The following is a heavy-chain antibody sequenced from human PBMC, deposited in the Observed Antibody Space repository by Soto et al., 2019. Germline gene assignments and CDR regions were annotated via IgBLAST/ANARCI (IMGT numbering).Heavy chain of an antibody. CDR1: GGSFSGYY. Sequence: QVQLQQWGAGLLKPSETLSLTCAVDGGSFSGYYWSWIRQPPGKGLEWIGEINHSGSTNYNPSLKSRVTISVDTSKNQSSLKLSCVTAADTAVYYCARWGSGSPVGMDVWGQGTTVTVSS. CDR2: INHSGST. V-gene: IGHV4-34*01. J-gene: IGHJ6*02. CDR3: ARWGSGSPVGMDV. D-gene: IGHD3-10*01.